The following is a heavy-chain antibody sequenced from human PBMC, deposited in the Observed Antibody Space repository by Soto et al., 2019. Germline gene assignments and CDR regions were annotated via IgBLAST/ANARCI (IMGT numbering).Heavy chain of an antibody. CDR2: FHFSGRT. D-gene: IGHD4-4*01. CDR3: ARLYSGSHQPDY. J-gene: IGHJ4*02. V-gene: IGHV4-39*01. Sequence: SVISPLTWTVSYGSYNALVGHWGWIHRPPGKGLEWIASFHFSGRTYYGPALKSRVTISADTSKNQFSLKVDSVTAADTAMYYCARLYSGSHQPDYWGQGILVTGSS. CDR1: YGSYNALVGH.